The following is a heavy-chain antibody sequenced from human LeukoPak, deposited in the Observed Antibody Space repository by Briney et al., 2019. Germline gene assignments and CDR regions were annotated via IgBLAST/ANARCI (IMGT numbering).Heavy chain of an antibody. J-gene: IGHJ5*02. CDR3: ARDGGRSGYSYGYNWFDP. V-gene: IGHV4-59*01. CDR2: IYYSGST. D-gene: IGHD5-18*01. Sequence: SETLSLTCTVAGGSISSYYWSWIRQPPGKGLEWIGYIYYSGSTNYNPSLKSRVTISVDTSKNQFSLKLSSVTAADTAVYYCARDGGRSGYSYGYNWFDPWGQGTLVTVSS. CDR1: GGSISSYY.